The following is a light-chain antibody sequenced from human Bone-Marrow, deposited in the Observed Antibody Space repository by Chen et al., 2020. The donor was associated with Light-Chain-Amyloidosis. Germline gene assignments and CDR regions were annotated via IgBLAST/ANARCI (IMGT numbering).Light chain of an antibody. CDR3: SSYTITDTRV. J-gene: IGLJ1*01. V-gene: IGLV2-14*01. CDR2: EVT. Sequence: QSALTQPASVSGSPGQSITLSCTGTSSDVGGDNHVSWYHQHPDTAPKLMIYEVTNRPSWVPDRFSGSKSDNTASLTISGLQTEDEADYFCSSYTITDTRVFGSGTRVTVL. CDR1: SSDVGGDNH.